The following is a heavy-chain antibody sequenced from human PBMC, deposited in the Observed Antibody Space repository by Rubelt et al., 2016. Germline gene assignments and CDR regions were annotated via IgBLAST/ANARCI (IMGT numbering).Heavy chain of an antibody. CDR1: GGTFSSYA. D-gene: IGHD1-26*01. CDR3: ARVSGRCYYYYYMDV. CDR2: IIPIFGTA. V-gene: IGHV1-69*06. Sequence: GGTFSSYAISWVRQAPGQGLEWMGGIIPIFGTANYAQKFQGRVTITADKSTSTAYMELSSLRSEDTAVYYCARVSGRCYYYYYMDVWGKGTTVTVSS. J-gene: IGHJ6*03.